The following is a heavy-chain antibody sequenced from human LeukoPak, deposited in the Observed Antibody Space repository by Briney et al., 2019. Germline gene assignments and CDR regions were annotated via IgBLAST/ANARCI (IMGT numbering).Heavy chain of an antibody. J-gene: IGHJ3*02. Sequence: PSETLSLTCTVSGASISSGGHNWSWIRQHPGKGLEWIGYISYTGSPDYNPSLRSRLTISVDTSQSQFSLRLSSVTAADTAVYYCARLDYGDYEAFDIWGQGTMVTVSS. CDR2: ISYTGSP. CDR1: GASISSGGHN. V-gene: IGHV4-31*03. CDR3: ARLDYGDYEAFDI. D-gene: IGHD4-17*01.